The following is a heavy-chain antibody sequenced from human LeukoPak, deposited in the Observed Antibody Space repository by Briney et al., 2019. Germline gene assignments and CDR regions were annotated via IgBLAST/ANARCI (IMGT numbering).Heavy chain of an antibody. V-gene: IGHV3-33*01. CDR1: GFTFSSDG. CDR3: ARDPGVRWLVGFDY. Sequence: GGSLRLSCAASGFTFSSDGMHWVRQAPGKGLEWVAVIWYDGSNKYYADSVKGRFTISRDNSKNTLYLQMDSLRAEDTAVYYCARDPGVRWLVGFDYWGQGTLVTVSS. D-gene: IGHD6-19*01. CDR2: IWYDGSNK. J-gene: IGHJ4*02.